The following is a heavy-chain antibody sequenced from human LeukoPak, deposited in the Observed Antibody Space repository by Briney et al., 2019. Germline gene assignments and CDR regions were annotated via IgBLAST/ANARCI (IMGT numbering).Heavy chain of an antibody. CDR3: AKMDDSSGYYSD. CDR2: ISGSGGST. V-gene: IGHV3-23*01. CDR1: GFTFSSYA. Sequence: GGSLRLYCAASGFTFSSYAMSWVRQAPGKGLEWVSAISGSGGSTYYADSVKGRFTISRDNSKNTLYLQMNSLRAEDTAVYYCAKMDDSSGYYSDWGQGTLVTVSS. J-gene: IGHJ4*02. D-gene: IGHD3-22*01.